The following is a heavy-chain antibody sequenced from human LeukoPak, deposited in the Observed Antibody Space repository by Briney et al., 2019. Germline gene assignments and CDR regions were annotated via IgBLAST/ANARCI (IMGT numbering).Heavy chain of an antibody. CDR2: IRYDGSNK. J-gene: IGHJ3*02. Sequence: GGSLRLSCAASGFTFSSYGMHWVRQAPGKGLEWVAFIRYDGSNKYYADSVKGRFTISRDNSKNTLYLQMNSLRAEDTAVYYCAKDLSNYYDSSGYYPFGAFDIWGQGTMVTVSS. D-gene: IGHD3-22*01. CDR3: AKDLSNYYDSSGYYPFGAFDI. CDR1: GFTFSSYG. V-gene: IGHV3-30*02.